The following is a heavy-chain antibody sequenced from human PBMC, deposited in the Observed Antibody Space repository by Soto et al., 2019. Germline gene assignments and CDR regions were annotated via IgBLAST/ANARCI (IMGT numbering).Heavy chain of an antibody. J-gene: IGHJ4*02. CDR3: ARDGPYCSGGSCYASY. D-gene: IGHD2-15*01. CDR1: GYTFTSYG. V-gene: IGHV1-18*01. CDR2: INAYSGNT. Sequence: ASVKVSCKASGYTFTSYGISWVRQAPGQGLEWMGWINAYSGNTDYAQKLQGRVTMTTDTSTSTAYMELSSLRSDDTAVYYCARDGPYCSGGSCYASYWGQGTLVTVSS.